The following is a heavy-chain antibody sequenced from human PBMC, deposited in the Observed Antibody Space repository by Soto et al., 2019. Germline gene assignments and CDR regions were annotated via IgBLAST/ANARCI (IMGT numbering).Heavy chain of an antibody. J-gene: IGHJ4*02. CDR3: ATPYYYNH. CDR1: GFMYSAYT. V-gene: IGHV3-21*01. Sequence: PGGSLRRSCAASGFMYSAYTMIWVRQAPGKGLEWLSSITSNSDHIDYADSVRGRFTVSRDNARKSLYLQMDSLGAEDTGVYYCATPYYYNHWGPGTLVTVSS. CDR2: ITSNSDHI.